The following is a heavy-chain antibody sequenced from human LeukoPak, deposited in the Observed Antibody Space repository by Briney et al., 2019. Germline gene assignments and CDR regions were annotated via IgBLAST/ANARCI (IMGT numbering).Heavy chain of an antibody. J-gene: IGHJ3*02. Sequence: PGRSLRLSCAASGFTFSSYAMHWVRQAPGKGLEWVAVILYDGSNKYYADSVKGRFTISRDNSKNTLYLQMNSLRAEDTAVYYCARGQAYYYDSSGYYSDAFDIWGQGTMVTVSS. D-gene: IGHD3-22*01. CDR1: GFTFSSYA. V-gene: IGHV3-30-3*01. CDR2: ILYDGSNK. CDR3: ARGQAYYYDSSGYYSDAFDI.